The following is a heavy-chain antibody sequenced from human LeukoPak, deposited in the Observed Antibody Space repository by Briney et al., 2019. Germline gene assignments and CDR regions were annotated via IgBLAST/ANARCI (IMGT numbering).Heavy chain of an antibody. J-gene: IGHJ6*02. V-gene: IGHV3-7*03. CDR2: IKQDGSEK. D-gene: IGHD2-2*01. CDR1: GFTFSSYW. Sequence: GGSLRLSCAASGFTFSSYWMSWVRQAPGKGLEWVANIKQDGSEKYYVDSVKGRFTISRDNAKNSLYLQMNSLRAEDTAVYYCARDPPVYCSSTSCYYDYYYYGMDVWGQGTTVTVSS. CDR3: ARDPPVYCSSTSCYYDYYYYGMDV.